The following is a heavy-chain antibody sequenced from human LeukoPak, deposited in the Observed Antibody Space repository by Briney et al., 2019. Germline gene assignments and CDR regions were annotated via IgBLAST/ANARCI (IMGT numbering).Heavy chain of an antibody. CDR1: GGSLSSGGFY. V-gene: IGHV4-31*03. CDR3: AREKVTTETNWFDP. CDR2: ISYTGNT. J-gene: IGHJ5*02. D-gene: IGHD4-11*01. Sequence: SETLTLTCTVSGGSLSSGGFYWSWLRQHPGKALEWIAYISYTGNTYYNASLRSRVTISVDTSKNQFSLKLSSLTAADTAVYYCAREKVTTETNWFDPWGQGTLVTVSS.